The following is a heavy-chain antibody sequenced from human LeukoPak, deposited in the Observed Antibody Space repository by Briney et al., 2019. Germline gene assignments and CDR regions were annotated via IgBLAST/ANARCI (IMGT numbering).Heavy chain of an antibody. Sequence: PSETLSLTCTVSGGSISSSNYYWGWIRQPPGKGLEWIGSIYHSGSTYYNPSLKSRVTISVDTTKNQFSLKLSSVTAADTAVYYCATADGDLRWRDYWGQGTLVTVSS. CDR2: IYHSGST. J-gene: IGHJ4*02. CDR3: ATADGDLRWRDY. D-gene: IGHD4-17*01. CDR1: GGSISSSNYY. V-gene: IGHV4-39*07.